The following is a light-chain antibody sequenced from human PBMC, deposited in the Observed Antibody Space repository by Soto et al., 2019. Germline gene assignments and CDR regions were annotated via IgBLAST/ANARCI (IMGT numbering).Light chain of an antibody. CDR1: SSDGGGYNY. J-gene: IGLJ1*01. V-gene: IGLV2-14*01. CDR2: EVS. Sequence: QSALTQPASVSGSPGQSITISCTGTSSDGGGYNYVSWYQQHPGKAPKLMIYEVSNRPSGVSNRFSGSKSGNTASLTISGLQAEDEADYYCSSYTSSSIDYVFGTGTKLTGL. CDR3: SSYTSSSIDYV.